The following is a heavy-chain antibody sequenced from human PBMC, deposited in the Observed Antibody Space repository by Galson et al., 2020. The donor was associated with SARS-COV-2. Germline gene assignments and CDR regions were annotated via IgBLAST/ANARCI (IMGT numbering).Heavy chain of an antibody. V-gene: IGHV3-15*01. Sequence: GGSLRLSCAASGFTFSNAWMSWVRQAPGKGLEWVGRIKSKTDGGTTDYAAPVKGRFTISRDDSKNTLYLQMNSLKTEDTAVYYCTTDLSGVVPGAMHYYYYGMVVWGQETTVTVSS. D-gene: IGHD2-2*01. CDR3: TTDLSGVVPGAMHYYYYGMVV. CDR2: IKSKTDGGTT. J-gene: IGHJ6*02. CDR1: GFTFSNAW.